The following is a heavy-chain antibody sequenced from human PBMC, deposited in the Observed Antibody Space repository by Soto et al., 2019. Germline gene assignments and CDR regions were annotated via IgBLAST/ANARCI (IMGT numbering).Heavy chain of an antibody. CDR3: VQSRCGGDCLQSYSSHSYYGLDV. Sequence: QITLKESGPTLVKPTQTLTLTCTFSGFSLSTIGVGVGWIRQPPGKALEWLALIYWDDDNRYSPSLTSRLTVTKETSKNQVVLTMTNMDPVDTATYYCVQSRCGGDCLQSYSSHSYYGLDVWGQGTAVTVSS. J-gene: IGHJ6*02. V-gene: IGHV2-5*02. CDR1: GFSLSTIGVG. D-gene: IGHD2-21*02. CDR2: IYWDDDN.